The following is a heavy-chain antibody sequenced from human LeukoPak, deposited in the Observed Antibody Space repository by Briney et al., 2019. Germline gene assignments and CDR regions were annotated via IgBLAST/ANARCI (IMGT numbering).Heavy chain of an antibody. J-gene: IGHJ4*02. V-gene: IGHV4-39*01. Sequence: SETLSLTCTVSVGSLSSGSYYWGWIRQPPGKGLEWIGSIYYSGSTYYNPSLKSRVTISVDTSKNQFSLKLSSVTAADTAVYYCARGAMIVDQRSYTLDYWGQGTLVTVSS. CDR3: ARGAMIVDQRSYTLDY. CDR1: VGSLSSGSYY. D-gene: IGHD3-22*01. CDR2: IYYSGST.